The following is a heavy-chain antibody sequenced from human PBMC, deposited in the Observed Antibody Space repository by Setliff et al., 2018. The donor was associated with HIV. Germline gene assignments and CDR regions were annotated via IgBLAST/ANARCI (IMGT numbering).Heavy chain of an antibody. D-gene: IGHD3-22*01. CDR1: GFSFDDYG. Sequence: QPGGSLRLSCAASGFSFDDYGMHWVRQAPGKGLEWVSGISWDSGSVGYADSVRGRFTISRDNAKKSLYLRMNSLRTEDTAVYYCAKDWESSGYYAPFDYWGQGTLVTVSS. CDR2: ISWDSGSV. V-gene: IGHV3-9*01. CDR3: AKDWESSGYYAPFDY. J-gene: IGHJ4*02.